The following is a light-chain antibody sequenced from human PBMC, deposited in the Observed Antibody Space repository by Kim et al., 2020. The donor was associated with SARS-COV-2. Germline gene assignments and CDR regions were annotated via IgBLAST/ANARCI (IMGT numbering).Light chain of an antibody. CDR3: QSYDNSLSGYV. V-gene: IGLV1-40*01. J-gene: IGLJ1*01. Sequence: QSVLTQPPSVSGAPGQRVTISCTGISSNIGAGYEVHWYQQLPGTAPKLLIYGDMNRPSGVPDRFSGSKSGTSASLAITGLQTEDEADYYCQSYDNSLSGYVFGSGTKSPS. CDR2: GDM. CDR1: SSNIGAGYE.